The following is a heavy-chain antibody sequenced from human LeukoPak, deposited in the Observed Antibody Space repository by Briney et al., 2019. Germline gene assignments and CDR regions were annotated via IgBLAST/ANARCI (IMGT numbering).Heavy chain of an antibody. V-gene: IGHV3-30-3*01. D-gene: IGHD3-22*01. Sequence: GGSLRLSCAASGFTFSSYAMHWVRQAPGKGLEWVAVISYDGSNKYYADSVKGRFTISRDNSKNTLYLQMNSLRAEDTAVYYCARGSPTYYYDSSGYSNYFDYWGQGTLVTVSS. CDR2: ISYDGSNK. CDR1: GFTFSSYA. CDR3: ARGSPTYYYDSSGYSNYFDY. J-gene: IGHJ4*02.